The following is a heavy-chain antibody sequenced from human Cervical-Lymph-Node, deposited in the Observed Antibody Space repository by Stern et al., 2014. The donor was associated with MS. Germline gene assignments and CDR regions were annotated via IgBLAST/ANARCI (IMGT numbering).Heavy chain of an antibody. D-gene: IGHD1-1*01. J-gene: IGHJ4*02. CDR1: GFTFSSFA. V-gene: IGHV3-30*04. CDR2: IAYDGSNK. Sequence: VQLVESGGGVVQPGRSLRLSCAASGFTFSSFAMHWVRQAPGKGLEWVAVIAYDGSNKFYADSVKGRFTISRDNSKKTLYLQMNSLRAEDTAGYYCARDWDARYTFDYWGQGTLVTVSS. CDR3: ARDWDARYTFDY.